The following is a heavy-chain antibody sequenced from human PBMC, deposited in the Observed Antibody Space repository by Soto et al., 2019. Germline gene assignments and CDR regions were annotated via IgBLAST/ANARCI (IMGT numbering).Heavy chain of an antibody. CDR1: GGSISSYY. J-gene: IGHJ5*02. V-gene: IGHV4-59*01. CDR3: ARMSAAAGTGWFGP. CDR2: IYYSGST. D-gene: IGHD6-13*01. Sequence: PSETLSLTCTVSGGSISSYYRSWIRQPPGKGLEWIGYIYYSGSTNYNPSLKSRVTISVDTSKNQFSLKLSSVTAADTAVYYCARMSAAAGTGWFGPWGQGTLVTVSS.